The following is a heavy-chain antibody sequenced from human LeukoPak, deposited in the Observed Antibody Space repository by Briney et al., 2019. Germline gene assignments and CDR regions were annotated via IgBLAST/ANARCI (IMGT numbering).Heavy chain of an antibody. CDR3: AREPPPKYPATGAFDI. D-gene: IGHD1-14*01. J-gene: IGHJ3*02. CDR1: GYTFTDYY. CDR2: INLNSRGT. Sequence: ASVKVSCKASGYTFTDYYMHWVRQAPGQGLEWMGWINLNSRGTNYAQKFQGRVTMTRDTSISTAYMELNRLRSDGTAVYYCAREPPPKYPATGAFDIWGQGTMVTVSS. V-gene: IGHV1-2*02.